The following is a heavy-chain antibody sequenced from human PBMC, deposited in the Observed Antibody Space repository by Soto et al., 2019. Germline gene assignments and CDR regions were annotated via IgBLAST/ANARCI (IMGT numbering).Heavy chain of an antibody. CDR1: GFTFSSYG. J-gene: IGHJ6*02. CDR2: IWYDGSNK. Sequence: ESGGGVVQPGRSLRLSCAASGFTFSSYGMHWVRQAPGKGLEWVAVIWYDGSNKYYADSVKGRFTISRDNSKNTLYLQMNSLRAEDTAVYYCARDTSRIVVVPAAIPAGYYGMDVWGQGTTVTVSS. CDR3: ARDTSRIVVVPAAIPAGYYGMDV. D-gene: IGHD2-2*01. V-gene: IGHV3-33*01.